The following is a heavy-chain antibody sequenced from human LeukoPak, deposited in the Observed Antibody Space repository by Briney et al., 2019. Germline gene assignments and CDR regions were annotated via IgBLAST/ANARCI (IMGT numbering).Heavy chain of an antibody. D-gene: IGHD6-19*01. J-gene: IGHJ6*03. CDR1: GFTFSSYG. CDR2: ISYDGSNK. V-gene: IGHV3-30*03. Sequence: PGGSLRLSCAPSGFTFSSYGMHWVRQAPGKGLEWVAVISYDGSNKYYADSVKGRFTISRDNSKNTLYLQMNSLRAEDTAVYYCARGKQWLVRYYYYYMDVWGKGTTVTVSS. CDR3: ARGKQWLVRYYYYYMDV.